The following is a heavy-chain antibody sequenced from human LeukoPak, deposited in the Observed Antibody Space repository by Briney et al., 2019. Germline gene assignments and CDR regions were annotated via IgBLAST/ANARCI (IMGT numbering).Heavy chain of an antibody. V-gene: IGHV3-23*01. CDR2: ISGSGGTT. Sequence: GGSLRLSCAASGFTFSDYAITWVRQAPGKGLEWVSAISGSGGTTYYADFVKGRFTISRDNSKNTLYLQMNSLRAEDTAIYFCAKRWQGNSRALDYWGQGTLVTVSS. J-gene: IGHJ4*02. CDR3: AKRWQGNSRALDY. D-gene: IGHD4-23*01. CDR1: GFTFSDYA.